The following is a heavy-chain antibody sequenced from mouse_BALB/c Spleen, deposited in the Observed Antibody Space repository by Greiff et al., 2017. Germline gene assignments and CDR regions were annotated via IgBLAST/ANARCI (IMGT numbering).Heavy chain of an antibody. CDR2: IDPANGNT. CDR1: GFNFKDTY. CDR3: ARGYGSSYVGFAY. V-gene: IGHV14-3*02. J-gene: IGHJ3*01. Sequence: VQLQQSGAELVKPGASVKLSCTASGFNFKDTYMHWVKQRPEQGLEWIGRIDPANGNTKYDPKFQGKATITADTSSNTAYLQLSSLTSEATAVYYCARGYGSSYVGFAYWGQGTLVTVSA. D-gene: IGHD1-1*01.